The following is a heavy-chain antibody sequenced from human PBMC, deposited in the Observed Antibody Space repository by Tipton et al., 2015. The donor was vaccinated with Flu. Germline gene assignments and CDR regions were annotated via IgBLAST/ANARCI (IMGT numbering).Heavy chain of an antibody. V-gene: IGHV4-4*07. CDR3: ARGKAFSRPLGFDP. CDR1: GGSIGAYY. D-gene: IGHD1-1*01. CDR2: IYASGNT. Sequence: TLSLTCTVSGGSIGAYYWAWIRQPAGKGLEWIGHIYASGNTNYNPSLKSRVIMAVDTSKNQFSLKLSSVTAADTAVYYCARGKAFSRPLGFDPWGQGTLVTVSS. J-gene: IGHJ5*02.